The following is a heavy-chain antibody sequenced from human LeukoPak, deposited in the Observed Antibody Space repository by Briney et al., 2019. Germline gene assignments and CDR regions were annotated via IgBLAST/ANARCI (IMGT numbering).Heavy chain of an antibody. CDR2: VDWSGST. CDR1: GDSIRYSRYY. CDR3: ARERAGTGTEI. V-gene: IGHV4-39*07. Sequence: KPSETLSLTCSVSGDSIRYSRYYWAWIRQPPGKGLEWIGSVDWSGSTYYNPSLKSRVTISADTSKNQFSLKVYSVTAADTAIYYCARERAGTGTEIWGQGSLVIVSS. D-gene: IGHD6-13*01. J-gene: IGHJ4*02.